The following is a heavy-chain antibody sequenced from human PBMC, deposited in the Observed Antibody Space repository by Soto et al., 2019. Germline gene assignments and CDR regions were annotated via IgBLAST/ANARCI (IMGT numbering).Heavy chain of an antibody. CDR1: GFTFSSYW. V-gene: IGHV3-7*03. CDR3: AREKADIVVVPAANWFDP. CDR2: IKQDGSEK. J-gene: IGHJ5*02. Sequence: GSLRLSCAASGFTFSSYWMSWVRQAPGKGLEWVANIKQDGSEKYYVDSVKGRFTISRDNAKNSLYLQMNSLRAEDTAVYYCAREKADIVVVPAANWFDPWGQGTLVTVSS. D-gene: IGHD2-2*01.